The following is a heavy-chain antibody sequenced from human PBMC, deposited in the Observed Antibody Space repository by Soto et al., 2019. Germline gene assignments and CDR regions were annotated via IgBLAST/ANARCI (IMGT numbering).Heavy chain of an antibody. J-gene: IGHJ4*02. CDR1: GGSISGRYYY. Sequence: ILSLTCAVSGGSISGRYYYWAWLRTSPLKGPEWIVSVLYTGFTSYNPSLESRFSVSVDTSKSQFYLKLSAVTAADTAVYYCATSQRGYDWNYFDHWGQGALVTVSS. D-gene: IGHD1-20*01. CDR3: ATSQRGYDWNYFDH. CDR2: VLYTGFT. V-gene: IGHV4-39*01.